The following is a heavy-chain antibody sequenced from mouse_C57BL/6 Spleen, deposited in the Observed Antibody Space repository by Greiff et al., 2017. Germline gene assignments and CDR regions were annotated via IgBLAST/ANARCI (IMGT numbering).Heavy chain of an antibody. CDR2: IDPSDSET. Sequence: QVQLKQPGAELVRPGSSVKLSCKASGYTFTSYWMHWVKQRPIQGLEWIGNIDPSDSETHYNQKFKDKATLTVDKSSSTAYMQLSSLTSEDSAVYYCARDGYDVLDYWGQGTTLTVSS. D-gene: IGHD2-2*01. CDR3: ARDGYDVLDY. V-gene: IGHV1-52*01. J-gene: IGHJ2*01. CDR1: GYTFTSYW.